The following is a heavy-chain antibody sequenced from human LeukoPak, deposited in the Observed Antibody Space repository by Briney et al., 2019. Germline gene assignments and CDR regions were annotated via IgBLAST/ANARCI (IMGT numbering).Heavy chain of an antibody. V-gene: IGHV1-69*05. J-gene: IGHJ4*02. CDR3: ARAGYDLLTLAPDPANDY. CDR1: GGTFSSYA. Sequence: SVKVSCKASGGTFSSYAISWVRQAPGQGLEWMGGIIPIFGTANYAQKLQGRVTMTTDTSTSTAYMELRSLRSDDTAVYYCARAGYDLLTLAPDPANDYWGQGTLVTVSS. D-gene: IGHD3-9*01. CDR2: IIPIFGTA.